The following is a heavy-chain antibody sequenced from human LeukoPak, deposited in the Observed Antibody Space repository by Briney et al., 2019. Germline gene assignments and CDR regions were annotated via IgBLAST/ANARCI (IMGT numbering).Heavy chain of an antibody. J-gene: IGHJ4*02. CDR3: AKEDSSGWYFSIDY. CDR2: ISPSGDIT. Sequence: GGTLRLSCAASGYTFSRHGMNWVRQAPGKGLEWVSGISPSGDITYYADSVKGRFTISGDNSKNTLYLQMNSLRAEDTAVYYCAKEDSSGWYFSIDYWGQGTLVTVSS. V-gene: IGHV3-23*01. D-gene: IGHD6-19*01. CDR1: GYTFSRHG.